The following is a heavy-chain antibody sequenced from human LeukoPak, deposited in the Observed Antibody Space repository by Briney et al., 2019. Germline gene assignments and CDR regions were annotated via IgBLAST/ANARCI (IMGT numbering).Heavy chain of an antibody. V-gene: IGHV3-30*03. D-gene: IGHD3-3*01. Sequence: GGSLRLSCTASGFTFSSYGLHWVRQAPGKGLEWVAVISYDGSNKYYADSVKGRFTISRDNSKNTLYVQMNSLRAEDTAVYYCSRDPAKFWSGHDYWGQGTLVTVSS. CDR3: SRDPAKFWSGHDY. J-gene: IGHJ4*02. CDR2: ISYDGSNK. CDR1: GFTFSSYG.